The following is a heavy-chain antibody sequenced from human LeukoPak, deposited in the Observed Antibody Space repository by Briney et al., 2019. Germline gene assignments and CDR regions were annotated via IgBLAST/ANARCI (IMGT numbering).Heavy chain of an antibody. CDR1: GGSISSSTYY. Sequence: SETLSLTCTVSGGSISSSTYYWDWIRQPPGQGLEWIGNIYDSGDTYYTPSLKSRVTMFVGTSKNQFSLKLSSVTAADTAVYYCARHGRPGYGGYENAFDIWGQGTMVTVSS. D-gene: IGHD5-12*01. V-gene: IGHV4-39*01. CDR3: ARHGRPGYGGYENAFDI. CDR2: IYDSGDT. J-gene: IGHJ3*02.